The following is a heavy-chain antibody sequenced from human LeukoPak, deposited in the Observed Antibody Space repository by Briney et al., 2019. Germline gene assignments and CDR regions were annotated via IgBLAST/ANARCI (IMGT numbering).Heavy chain of an antibody. CDR3: ARRYQLLLWVRGTYFDY. CDR1: GGTFSSYT. J-gene: IGHJ4*02. V-gene: IGHV1-69*06. CDR2: IIPNFGTP. Sequence: SVKVSCKASGGTFSSYTISWVRQAPGQGLEWMGGIIPNFGTPNYAQKFQGRVTITADKSTSTAYMELSSLRSEDTAVYYCARRYQLLLWVRGTYFDYWGQGTLVTVSS. D-gene: IGHD2-2*01.